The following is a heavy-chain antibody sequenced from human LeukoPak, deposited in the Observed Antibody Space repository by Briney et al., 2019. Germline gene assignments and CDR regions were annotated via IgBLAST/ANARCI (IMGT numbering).Heavy chain of an antibody. J-gene: IGHJ6*02. CDR1: GFTFGAYC. Sequence: GRSLRLSCAASGFTFGAYCMHWVRQPPGEGLEWVSAINWNSDTIHYADSVRGRFTISRDNAKNTLYLQMNSLRVEDTAFYFCTKDISSGRPAPYGMDVWGHGTTVTVSS. V-gene: IGHV3-9*01. D-gene: IGHD3-10*01. CDR2: INWNSDTI. CDR3: TKDISSGRPAPYGMDV.